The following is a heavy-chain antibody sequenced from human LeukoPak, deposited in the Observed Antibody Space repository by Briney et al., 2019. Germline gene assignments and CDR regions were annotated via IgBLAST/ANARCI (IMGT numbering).Heavy chain of an antibody. D-gene: IGHD6-19*01. V-gene: IGHV4-59*01. CDR2: VYFSGST. Sequence: SETLSLTCTVSGGSISSYYWSWIRQPPGKGLEWVGYVYFSGSTDYNPSLKSRVTISVDTSKNQFSLKLSSVTAADTAVYYCAAYSSGWYFDYWGQGTLVTVSS. CDR3: AAYSSGWYFDY. CDR1: GGSISSYY. J-gene: IGHJ4*02.